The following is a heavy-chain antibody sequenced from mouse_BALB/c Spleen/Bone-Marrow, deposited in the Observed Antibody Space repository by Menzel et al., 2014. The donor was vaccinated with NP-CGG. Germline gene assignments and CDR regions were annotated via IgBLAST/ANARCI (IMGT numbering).Heavy chain of an antibody. Sequence: EVQLVESGGRLVQPGGPRKLSCAASGFTFSSFGTHWVRQAPEKGLEWVAYIRSGSSTIFYADTVKGRFTVSRDNPKNTLFLQRTSLRSEDTAMYFSTTGGNWDDFDSWGQGTTLTVSS. V-gene: IGHV5-17*02. CDR2: IRSGSSTI. CDR1: GFTFSSFG. D-gene: IGHD4-1*01. CDR3: TTGGNWDDFDS. J-gene: IGHJ2*01.